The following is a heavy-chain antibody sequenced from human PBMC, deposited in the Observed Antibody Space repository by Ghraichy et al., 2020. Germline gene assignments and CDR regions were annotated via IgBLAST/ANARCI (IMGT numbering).Heavy chain of an antibody. CDR1: GGSISSSNW. CDR2: IYHSGST. D-gene: IGHD2-2*01. Sequence: SETLSLTCAVSGGSISSSNWWGWVRQPPGKGLEWIGQIYHSGSTNYNPSLKSRVTISVDKSKNQFSLKLNSVTAADTAVYYCAREGVRYCSVISCYVRAFDIWGQGTMVTVSS. J-gene: IGHJ3*02. CDR3: AREGVRYCSVISCYVRAFDI. V-gene: IGHV4-4*02.